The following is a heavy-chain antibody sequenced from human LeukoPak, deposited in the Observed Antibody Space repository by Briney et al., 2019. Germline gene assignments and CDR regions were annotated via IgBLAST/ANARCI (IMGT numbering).Heavy chain of an antibody. D-gene: IGHD3-16*01. CDR3: ARVYWRSLDP. Sequence: SETLSLTCTVSGGSISSSSYYWGWIRQPPGKGLEWIGSIYHSGSTYYNPSLKSRVTISVDTSKNQFSLKLSSVTAADTAVYYCARVYWRSLDPWGQGTLVTVSS. V-gene: IGHV4-39*07. CDR1: GGSISSSSYY. CDR2: IYHSGST. J-gene: IGHJ5*02.